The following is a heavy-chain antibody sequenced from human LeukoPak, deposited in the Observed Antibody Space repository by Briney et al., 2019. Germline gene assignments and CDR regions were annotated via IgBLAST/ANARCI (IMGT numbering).Heavy chain of an antibody. CDR2: INPSDGST. CDR1: GYTFISYY. V-gene: IGHV1-46*01. Sequence: ASVKVSCKASGYTFISYYIHWVRQAPGQGLEWMGMINPSDGSTSYAQKFQGRVTMTRDTSTNTLYMELSSLRSEDTAVYYCARHGDYVDYWGQGTLSPSPQ. D-gene: IGHD4-17*01. CDR3: ARHGDYVDY. J-gene: IGHJ4*02.